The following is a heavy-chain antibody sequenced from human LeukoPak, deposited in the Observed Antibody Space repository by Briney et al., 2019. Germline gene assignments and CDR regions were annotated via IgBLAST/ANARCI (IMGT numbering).Heavy chain of an antibody. CDR3: ANHRRPYLPDSTHAFDI. CDR2: IKEDGSAQ. V-gene: IGHV3-7*01. J-gene: IGHJ3*02. Sequence: GGSLRLSFAVSGFTFSNAWMSWVRQAPGKGLEWVAKIKEDGSAQFYLDSVKGRFIISRDNAKNSLYLQMHSLRAEDTAVYYCANHRRPYLPDSTHAFDIWGQGTMVTVSS. D-gene: IGHD1-14*01. CDR1: GFTFSNAW.